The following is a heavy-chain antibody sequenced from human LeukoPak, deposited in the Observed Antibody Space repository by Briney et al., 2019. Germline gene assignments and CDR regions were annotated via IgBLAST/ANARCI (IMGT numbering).Heavy chain of an antibody. CDR3: ARDQGLGRYAFDI. CDR1: GDSVSTNSAT. J-gene: IGHJ3*02. CDR2: TYYRSKWYN. V-gene: IGHV6-1*01. D-gene: IGHD7-27*01. Sequence: SQTLSLTCAISGDSVSTNSATWNWIRQSPSRGLEWLGRTYYRSKWYNDYAVSVKSRTTINPDTSKNQFSLQLNSVTPEDTAVYYCARDQGLGRYAFDIWGQGTMVTVSS.